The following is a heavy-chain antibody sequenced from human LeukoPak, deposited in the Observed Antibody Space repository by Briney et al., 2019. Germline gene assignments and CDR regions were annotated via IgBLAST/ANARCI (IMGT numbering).Heavy chain of an antibody. J-gene: IGHJ4*02. Sequence: GGSLRLSCAPSGFTFSTYAKGWVRQAPGKGLEWVSSISANGAGAYYADSVKGRATISRDNSKNMLYLQMNSLRADDTAIYYCARIGLTTSNFDYWGQGTLVTVSS. D-gene: IGHD1-1*01. CDR1: GFTFSTYA. V-gene: IGHV3-23*01. CDR2: ISANGAGA. CDR3: ARIGLTTSNFDY.